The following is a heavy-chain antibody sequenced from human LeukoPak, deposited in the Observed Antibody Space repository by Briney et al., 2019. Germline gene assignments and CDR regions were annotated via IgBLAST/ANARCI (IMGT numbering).Heavy chain of an antibody. CDR1: GFTFSRHA. D-gene: IGHD3-10*01. V-gene: IGHV3-66*01. CDR3: ARDSADTMVRGRKAYYYGMDV. Sequence: GGSLRLSCSASGFTFSRHAMSWVRQAPGKGLEWVSVIYSGGSTYYADSVKGRFTISRDNSKNTLYLQMNSLRAEDAAVYYCARDSADTMVRGRKAYYYGMDVWGQGTTVTVSS. J-gene: IGHJ6*02. CDR2: IYSGGST.